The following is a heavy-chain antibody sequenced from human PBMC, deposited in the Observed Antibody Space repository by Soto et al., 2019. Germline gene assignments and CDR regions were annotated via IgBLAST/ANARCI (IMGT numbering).Heavy chain of an antibody. CDR3: SKTVITAPLFEY. J-gene: IGHJ4*02. D-gene: IGHD3-16*01. CDR1: GFTFSGHY. Sequence: PWGSLRLSCAGSGFTFSGHYMDWVRQAPGKGLEWLGRIRNKPNGHTTEYAASVKGRFTISRDDSKNSVYLQMNSLKSEDTAVYYCSKTVITAPLFEYWGQGTLVTVSS. CDR2: IRNKPNGHTT. V-gene: IGHV3-72*01.